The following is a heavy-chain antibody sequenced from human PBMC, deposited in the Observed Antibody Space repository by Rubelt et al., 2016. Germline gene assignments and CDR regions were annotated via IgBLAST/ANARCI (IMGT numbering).Heavy chain of an antibody. CDR3: AGGRCGYGMDV. V-gene: IGHV4-59*11. CDR2: INHRGST. Sequence: QVQLQESGPGLVKPSETLSLTCTVSGGSISSRYWSWIRQPPGKGLEWIGEINHRGSTNYNPSLKSRVTISVDTSKNQFSLRLSSVTAGDTAVYYCAGGRCGYGMDVWGQGTTVTVSS. D-gene: IGHD2-21*01. J-gene: IGHJ6*02. CDR1: GGSISSRY.